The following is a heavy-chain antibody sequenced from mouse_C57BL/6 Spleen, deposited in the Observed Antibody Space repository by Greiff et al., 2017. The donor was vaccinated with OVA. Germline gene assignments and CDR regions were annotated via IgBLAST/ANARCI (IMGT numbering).Heavy chain of an antibody. CDR2: IYPGDGDT. CDR1: GYAFSSSW. J-gene: IGHJ3*01. CDR3: ARVDYSFAY. Sequence: QVQLQQSGPELVKPGASVKISCKASGYAFSSSWMNWVKQRPGKGLEWIGRIYPGDGDTNYNGKFKGKATLTADKSSSTAYMQLSSLTSEDSAVYFCARVDYSFAYWGQGTLVTVSA. D-gene: IGHD1-1*01. V-gene: IGHV1-82*01.